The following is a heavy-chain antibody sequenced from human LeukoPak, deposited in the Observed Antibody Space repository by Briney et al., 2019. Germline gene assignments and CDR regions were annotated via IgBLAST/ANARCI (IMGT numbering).Heavy chain of an antibody. CDR2: IYYSGST. V-gene: IGHV4-59*01. J-gene: IGHJ6*02. CDR1: GGSISSYY. Sequence: SETLSLTCTVSGGSISSYYWSWIRQPPGKGLEWIGYIYYSGSTNYNPSLKSRVTISADTSKNQFSLKLSSVTAADTAVYYCARGIRYYGPWYYYYGMDVWGQGTTVTVSS. D-gene: IGHD3-10*01. CDR3: ARGIRYYGPWYYYYGMDV.